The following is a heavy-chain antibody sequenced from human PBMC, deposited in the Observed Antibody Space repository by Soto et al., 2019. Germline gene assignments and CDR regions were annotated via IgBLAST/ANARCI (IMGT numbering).Heavy chain of an antibody. CDR2: ISAYNGNT. CDR3: ESGPPPSDY. J-gene: IGHJ4*02. V-gene: IGHV1-18*01. CDR1: GYTFASYA. Sequence: QVQLVQSGAEVKKPGASVKVSCKASGYTFASYAISWMRQAPGQGLEWMGWISAYNGNTNYAQKLQGRVTMTTDTSTTPAYMALRSPRSNDTPVYSCESGPPPSDYWGQGTLVTVSS.